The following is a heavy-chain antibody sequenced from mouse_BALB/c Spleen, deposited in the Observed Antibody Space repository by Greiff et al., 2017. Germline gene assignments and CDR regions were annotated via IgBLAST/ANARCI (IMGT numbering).Heavy chain of an antibody. CDR2: IWRGGST. D-gene: IGHD2-10*02. CDR1: GFSLTSYG. CDR3: AKDGYGNYDAMDY. Sequence: VQLVESGPSLVQPSQSLSITCTVSGFSLTSYGVHWVRQSPGKGLEWLGVIWRGGSTDYNAAFMSRLSITKDNSKSQVFFKMNSLQADDTAIYYCAKDGYGNYDAMDYWGQGTSVTVSS. V-gene: IGHV2-5-1*01. J-gene: IGHJ4*01.